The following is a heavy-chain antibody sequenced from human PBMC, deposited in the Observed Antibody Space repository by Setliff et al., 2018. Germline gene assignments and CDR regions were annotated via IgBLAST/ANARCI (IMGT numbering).Heavy chain of an antibody. CDR2: IIPILGIA. D-gene: IGHD3-10*01. J-gene: IGHJ5*02. CDR3: ARGRFGGPRTGNWFDP. CDR1: GGTFSSYA. V-gene: IGHV1-69*10. Sequence: ASVKVSCKASGGTFSSYAISWVRQAPGQGLEWMGGIIPILGIANYAQKFQGGVTMARNTSISTAYMELSSLRAEDTAVYYCARGRFGGPRTGNWFDPWGQGTLVTVSS.